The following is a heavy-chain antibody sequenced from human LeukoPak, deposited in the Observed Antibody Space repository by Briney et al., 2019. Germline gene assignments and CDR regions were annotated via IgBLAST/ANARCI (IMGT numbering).Heavy chain of an antibody. J-gene: IGHJ4*02. D-gene: IGHD2-15*01. CDR1: GYTFTGYY. V-gene: IGHV7-4-1*02. CDR2: INTNTGNP. CDR3: ARMKCNGGSCYSNY. Sequence: GASVKVSCKASGYTFTGYYMHWVRQAPGQGLEWMGWINTNTGNPTYAQGFTGRFVFSLDTSVSTAYLQISSLKAEDTALYYCARMKCNGGSCYSNYWGQGTLVTVSS.